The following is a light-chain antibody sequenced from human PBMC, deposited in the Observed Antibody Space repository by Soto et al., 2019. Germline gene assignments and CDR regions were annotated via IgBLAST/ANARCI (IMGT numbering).Light chain of an antibody. J-gene: IGLJ2*01. V-gene: IGLV2-8*01. Sequence: QSALTQPPSASGSPGQSVTISCIGTSSDVGVFNYVSWYQQHPGKAPKLMIYEVTKRPSGVPNRFSGSKSGNTASLTVSGLQAEDEADYYCSSYTGSDTVLFGGGTKLTVL. CDR2: EVT. CDR3: SSYTGSDTVL. CDR1: SSDVGVFNY.